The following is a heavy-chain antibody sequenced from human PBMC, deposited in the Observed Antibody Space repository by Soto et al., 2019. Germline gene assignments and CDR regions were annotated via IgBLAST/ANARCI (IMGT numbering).Heavy chain of an antibody. CDR2: IYYSGST. Sequence: PSETLSLTCTVSGGSISSSSYYWGWIRQPPGKGLEWIGSIYYSGSTYYKPSLKSRVTISVDTSKNQFSLKLSSVTAADSAVYYCARQLQDYYGSGVGSDYWGQGTLVTVSS. CDR1: GGSISSSSYY. V-gene: IGHV4-39*01. J-gene: IGHJ4*02. D-gene: IGHD3-10*01. CDR3: ARQLQDYYGSGVGSDY.